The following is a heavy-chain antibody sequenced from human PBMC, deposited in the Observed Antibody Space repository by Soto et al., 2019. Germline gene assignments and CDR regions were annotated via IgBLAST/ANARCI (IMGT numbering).Heavy chain of an antibody. CDR2: ISSNGGST. V-gene: IGHV3-64*01. J-gene: IGHJ4*02. Sequence: EVQLVESGGGLVQPGGSLRLSCAASGFTFSSYAMHWVRQAPGKGLEYVSAISSNGGSTYYANSVKGRFTISRDNSKNTLYLQMGNRRAEDMAVFYCARQGRAVSSYYFDYWGQGTLVTVSS. CDR1: GFTFSSYA. CDR3: ARQGRAVSSYYFDY. D-gene: IGHD3-10*01.